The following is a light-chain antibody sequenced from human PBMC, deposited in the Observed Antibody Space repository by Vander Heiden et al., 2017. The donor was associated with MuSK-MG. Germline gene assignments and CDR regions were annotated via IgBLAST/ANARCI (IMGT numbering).Light chain of an antibody. V-gene: IGLV2-14*01. J-gene: IGLJ3*02. CDR3: SSYTSSSTRV. CDR1: SSDVGGYHY. CDR2: DVS. Sequence: QSALTQPASVSGSPGQSFTSSSTGTSSDVGGYHYVSWYQQHPGKAPKLMIYDVSNRPSGVSNRFSGYKSGNTASLTISGLQAEDEADYYCSSYTSSSTRVFGGGTKLTVL.